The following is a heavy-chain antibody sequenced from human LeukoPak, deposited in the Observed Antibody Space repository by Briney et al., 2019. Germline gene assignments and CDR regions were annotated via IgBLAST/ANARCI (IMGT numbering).Heavy chain of an antibody. J-gene: IGHJ4*02. Sequence: SETLSLTCTVSGGSISSSSYYWGWIRQPPGKGLEWIGCIYYSGSTYYNPSLKSRVTISVDTSKNQFSLKLSSVTAADTAVYYCARDLGFNSGYSYGAYYFDYWGQGTLVTVSS. CDR1: GGSISSSSYY. CDR2: IYYSGST. D-gene: IGHD5-18*01. CDR3: ARDLGFNSGYSYGAYYFDY. V-gene: IGHV4-39*07.